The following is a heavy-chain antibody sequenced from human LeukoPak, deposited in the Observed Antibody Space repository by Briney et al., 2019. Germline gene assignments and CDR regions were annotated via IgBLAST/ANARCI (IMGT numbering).Heavy chain of an antibody. J-gene: IGHJ5*02. Sequence: GGSLRLSCAASGFAFSHAWMSWVRQAPGKGLEWVGLIRSKTDGGTTDYAAPVKGRFTISRDDSKNTLYLQMNSLKTEDTAVYYCTTDPPGFGYCSGGSCSSDNWFDPWGQGTLVTVSS. CDR2: IRSKTDGGTT. V-gene: IGHV3-15*01. CDR1: GFAFSHAW. CDR3: TTDPPGFGYCSGGSCSSDNWFDP. D-gene: IGHD2-15*01.